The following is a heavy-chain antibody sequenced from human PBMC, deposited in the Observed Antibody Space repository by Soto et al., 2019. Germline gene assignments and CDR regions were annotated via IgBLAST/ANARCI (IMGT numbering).Heavy chain of an antibody. D-gene: IGHD6-19*01. CDR1: GGSINSSSYF. J-gene: IGHJ5*02. Sequence: SETLSLTCIVSGGSINSSSYFWGWVRQPPGKGLEWIGSIYYSGSTYYNPSLRSRVTISVDTSKNQFSLKLSSVTAADTAVFYCARLYSSGSRNWFDPWGQGTLVTVSS. V-gene: IGHV4-39*01. CDR2: IYYSGST. CDR3: ARLYSSGSRNWFDP.